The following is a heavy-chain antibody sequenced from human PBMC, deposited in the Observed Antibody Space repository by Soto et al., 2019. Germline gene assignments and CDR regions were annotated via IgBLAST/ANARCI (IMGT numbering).Heavy chain of an antibody. CDR2: ILPISGTT. J-gene: IGHJ3*02. Sequence: HVHLVQSGAEVKKPGSSVKVSCQAAGGPFSTYALSWVRQAPGPGLEWRGGILPISGTTDYAQKFQARVTITADESTNTAYMELSSLRADDTAVYYCARLPSVLPVVDMWGQGTLVTVSS. CDR3: ARLPSVLPVVDM. V-gene: IGHV1-69*01. CDR1: GGPFSTYA.